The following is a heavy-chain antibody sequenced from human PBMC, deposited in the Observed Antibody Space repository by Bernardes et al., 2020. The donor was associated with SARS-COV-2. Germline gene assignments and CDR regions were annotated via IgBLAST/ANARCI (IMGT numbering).Heavy chain of an antibody. CDR2: ISGGGEAT. D-gene: IGHD2-21*02. Sequence: VGSLRLSCAASGLTFGIFAMTWVRQAPGKGLEWVANISGGGEATFYADSVKGRFTISRDNSKNTVNLQMNSLRTEDTAVYYCAKGGHFSPFDYWGQGTLVTVSS. V-gene: IGHV3-23*01. CDR3: AKGGHFSPFDY. CDR1: GLTFGIFA. J-gene: IGHJ4*02.